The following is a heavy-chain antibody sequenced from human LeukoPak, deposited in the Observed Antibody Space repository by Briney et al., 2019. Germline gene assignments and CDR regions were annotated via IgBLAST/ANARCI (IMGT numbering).Heavy chain of an antibody. D-gene: IGHD2-15*01. CDR2: ISYDGSNK. Sequence: PGGSLRLSCAASGFTFSSYGMHWVRQAPGKGLEWVAVISYDGSNKYYADSVKGRLTISRDNSKNTLYLQMNSLRAEDTAVYYCAKDRTYCSGGSCYYWFDPWGQGTLVTVSS. CDR3: AKDRTYCSGGSCYYWFDP. V-gene: IGHV3-30*18. CDR1: GFTFSSYG. J-gene: IGHJ5*02.